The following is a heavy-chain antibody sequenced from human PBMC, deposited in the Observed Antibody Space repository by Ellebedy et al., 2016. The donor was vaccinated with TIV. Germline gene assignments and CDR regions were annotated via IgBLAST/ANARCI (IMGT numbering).Heavy chain of an antibody. J-gene: IGHJ4*02. CDR3: AKPADPNPGYSASWATYFDY. CDR1: GFTFSYYA. Sequence: GGSLRLXCAVSGFTFSYYAMHWVRQAPGRGLEWVSVISYDGNYKSYGDSVKGRFTISRDNSRNTLFVQMNSLRAEDTAVYYCAKPADPNPGYSASWATYFDYWGQGTLVTVSS. V-gene: IGHV3-30*18. CDR2: ISYDGNYK. D-gene: IGHD6-13*01.